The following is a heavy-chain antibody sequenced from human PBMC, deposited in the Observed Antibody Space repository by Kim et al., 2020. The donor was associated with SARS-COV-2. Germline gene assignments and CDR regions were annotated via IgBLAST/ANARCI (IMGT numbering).Heavy chain of an antibody. D-gene: IGHD6-6*01. CDR3: AKVDVSSSSGFDY. V-gene: IGHV3-23*01. CDR1: GFTFSSYA. J-gene: IGHJ4*02. Sequence: GGSLRLSCAASGFTFSSYAMSWVRQAPGKGLEWVSAISGSGGSTYYADSVKGRFTISRDNSKNPLYLQMNSLRAEDTAVYYCAKVDVSSSSGFDYWGQGTLVTVSS. CDR2: ISGSGGST.